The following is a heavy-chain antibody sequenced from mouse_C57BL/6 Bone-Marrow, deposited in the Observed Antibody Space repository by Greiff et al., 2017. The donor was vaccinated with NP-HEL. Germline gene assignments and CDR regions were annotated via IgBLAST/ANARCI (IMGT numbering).Heavy chain of an antibody. D-gene: IGHD1-1*01. J-gene: IGHJ4*01. Sequence: QVQLQQSGAELVRPGTSVKMSCKASGYTFTNYWIGWAKQRPGHGLEWIGDIYPGGGYTNYNEKFKGKATLTADKSSSTAYMQFSSLTSEDSAIYYCARDYYGIAMDYWGQGTSVTVSS. V-gene: IGHV1-63*01. CDR1: GYTFTNYW. CDR3: ARDYYGIAMDY. CDR2: IYPGGGYT.